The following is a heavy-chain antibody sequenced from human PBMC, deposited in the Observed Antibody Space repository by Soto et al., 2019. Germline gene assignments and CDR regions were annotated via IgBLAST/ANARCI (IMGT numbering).Heavy chain of an antibody. CDR3: AKQRADYGSGADTFYFDS. CDR1: GVTFSNYA. Sequence: GGSLRLSCTVSGVTFSNYAMNWVRQAPGKGLEWVSSLSGSGGTTYYADSVKGRFIISRDNSKNTLYLLMNSLRAEDTALYYCAKQRADYGSGADTFYFDSWGQGALVTVS. CDR2: LSGSGGTT. V-gene: IGHV3-23*01. J-gene: IGHJ4*02. D-gene: IGHD3-10*01.